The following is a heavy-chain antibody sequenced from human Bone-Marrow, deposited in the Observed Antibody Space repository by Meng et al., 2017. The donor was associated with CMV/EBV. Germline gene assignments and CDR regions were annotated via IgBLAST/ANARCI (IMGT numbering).Heavy chain of an antibody. D-gene: IGHD6-13*01. CDR1: GGTFSSYA. J-gene: IGHJ6*02. CDR2: INPNSGGT. CDR3: ARDNRAIAAAGFYYYYYGMDV. V-gene: IGHV1-18*01. Sequence: ASVKVSCKASGGTFSSYAISWVRQAPGQGLEWMGWINPNSGGTNYAQKLQGRVTMTTDTSTSTAYMELRSLRSDDTAVYYCARDNRAIAAAGFYYYYYGMDVWGQGTTVTVSS.